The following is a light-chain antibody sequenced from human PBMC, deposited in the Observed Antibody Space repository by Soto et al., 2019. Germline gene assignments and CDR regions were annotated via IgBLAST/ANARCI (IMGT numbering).Light chain of an antibody. V-gene: IGKV3-11*01. CDR1: QSVSSY. Sequence: EIVLTQYPATLSLSPGERATLSCRASQSVSSYLAWYQQKPGQAPRLLIYDASNRATGIPARFSGSGSGTDFTLTISSLESEDFAVYYCQQRSNWLITFGQGTRLEIK. CDR3: QQRSNWLIT. J-gene: IGKJ5*01. CDR2: DAS.